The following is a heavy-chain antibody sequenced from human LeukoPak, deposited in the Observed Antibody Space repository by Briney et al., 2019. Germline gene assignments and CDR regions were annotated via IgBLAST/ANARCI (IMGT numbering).Heavy chain of an antibody. D-gene: IGHD6-19*01. J-gene: IGHJ4*02. V-gene: IGHV3-23*01. CDR1: GFTLSSYA. CDR3: AKNRQQWLVRPANFDY. Sequence: GGSLRLSCEASGFTLSSYAMNWVRQAPGKGLEWVAGMYDSGGTTSYTWYAGSVKGRFTISRDKFKNTLYLQMNSLRAEDTAVYFCAKNRQQWLVRPANFDYWGQGILVAVSS. CDR2: MYDSGGTTSYT.